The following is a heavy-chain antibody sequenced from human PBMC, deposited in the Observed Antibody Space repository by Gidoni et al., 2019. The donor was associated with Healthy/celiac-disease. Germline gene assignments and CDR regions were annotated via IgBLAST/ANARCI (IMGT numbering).Heavy chain of an antibody. CDR1: GFTFSSYS. J-gene: IGHJ4*02. D-gene: IGHD1-26*01. V-gene: IGHV3-23*01. Sequence: EVQLLESGGGLVQPGGSLRLSCAASGFTFSSYSMSWVRQAPWKGLEWVSAISGRGGSTYYADSVKGRFTISRDNSKNTLYLQMNSLRAEDTAVYYCAKDPRDAIVGATGYKYYWGQGTLVTVSS. CDR3: AKDPRDAIVGATGYKYY. CDR2: ISGRGGST.